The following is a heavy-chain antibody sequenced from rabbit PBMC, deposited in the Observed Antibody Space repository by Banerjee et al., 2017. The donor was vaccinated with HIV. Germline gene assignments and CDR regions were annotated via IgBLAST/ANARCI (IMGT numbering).Heavy chain of an antibody. D-gene: IGHD4-1*01. CDR2: IYTGSGAT. Sequence: QEQLEESGGGLVKPEGSLTLTCKASGFTLSSYWMCWVRQAPGKGLEWVGCIYTGSGATYYANWVKGRFTISKTSSTTVTLQMTSLTAADTATYFCARDLAGITGWNFGLWGQGTLVTVS. V-gene: IGHV1S45*01. J-gene: IGHJ4*01. CDR1: GFTLSSYW. CDR3: ARDLAGITGWNFGL.